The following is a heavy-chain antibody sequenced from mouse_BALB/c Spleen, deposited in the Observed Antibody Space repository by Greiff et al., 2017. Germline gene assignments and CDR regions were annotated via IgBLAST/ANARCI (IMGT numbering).Heavy chain of an antibody. CDR2: ISSGSSTI. Sequence: VQLKESGGGLVQPGGSRKLSCAASGFTFSSFGMHWVRQAPEKGLEWVAYISSGSSTIYYADTVKGRFTISRDNPKNTLFLQMTSLRSEDTAMYYCARWDYYGPWFAYWGQGTLVTVSA. CDR1: GFTFSSFG. V-gene: IGHV5-17*02. J-gene: IGHJ3*01. D-gene: IGHD1-2*01. CDR3: ARWDYYGPWFAY.